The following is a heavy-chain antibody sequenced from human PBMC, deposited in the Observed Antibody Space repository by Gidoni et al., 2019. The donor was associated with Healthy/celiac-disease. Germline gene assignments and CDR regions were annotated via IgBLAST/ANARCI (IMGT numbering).Heavy chain of an antibody. CDR1: GGTFRSYA. V-gene: IGHV1-69*06. CDR2: IIPIFGTA. CDR3: ARDLGTIFGVVIIYNWFDP. J-gene: IGHJ5*02. Sequence: QVQLVQSGAEVTKPGSSVKVSCKVSGGTFRSYAISWVRQAPGQGLEWMGGIIPIFGTANYAQKFQGRVTITADKSTSTAYMELSSLRSEDTAVYYCARDLGTIFGVVIIYNWFDPWGQGTLVTVSS. D-gene: IGHD3-3*01.